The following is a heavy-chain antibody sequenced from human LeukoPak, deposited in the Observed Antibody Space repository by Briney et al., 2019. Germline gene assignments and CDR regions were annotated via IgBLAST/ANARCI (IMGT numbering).Heavy chain of an antibody. CDR2: INPSSGDT. CDR1: GYTLTGYY. V-gene: IGHV1-2*02. Sequence: GASVTVSCKASGYTLTGYYMHWVRLAPGQGLERMGWINPSSGDTNYAQKFQGRVTMTRDTSISTAYMELSRLRSDDTAVYYCAKNPYEYYFDYWGQGTLVTVSS. D-gene: IGHD5-12*01. CDR3: AKNPYEYYFDY. J-gene: IGHJ4*02.